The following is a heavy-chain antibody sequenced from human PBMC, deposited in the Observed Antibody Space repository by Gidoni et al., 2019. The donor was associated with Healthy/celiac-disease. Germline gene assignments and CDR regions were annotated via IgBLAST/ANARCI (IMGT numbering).Heavy chain of an antibody. V-gene: IGHV1-69*01. Sequence: QVQLVQSGAEVKKPGSSVKVSCKASGGTFSSYAISWVRQAPGQGPEWMGGIIPIFGTANYAQKFQGRVTITADESTSTAYMELSSLRSEDTAVYYCAGCEYSSSWGDYYYYGMDVWGQGTTVTVSS. J-gene: IGHJ6*02. CDR1: GGTFSSYA. CDR3: AGCEYSSSWGDYYYYGMDV. CDR2: IIPIFGTA. D-gene: IGHD6-13*01.